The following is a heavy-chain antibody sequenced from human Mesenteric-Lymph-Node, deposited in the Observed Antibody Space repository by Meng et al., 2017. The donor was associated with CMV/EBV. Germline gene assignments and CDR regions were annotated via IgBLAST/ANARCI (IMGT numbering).Heavy chain of an antibody. CDR1: GYTFTSYG. D-gene: IGHD3-10*01. V-gene: IGHV1-18*01. Sequence: ASVKVSCKASGYTFTSYGISWVRQAPGQGLEWMGWISAYNGNTNYAQKLQGRVTMTTDTSTSTAYMELRSLRSDDTAVYYCAREDYGSGTPGYFDCWGQGTLVTVSS. CDR2: ISAYNGNT. J-gene: IGHJ4*02. CDR3: AREDYGSGTPGYFDC.